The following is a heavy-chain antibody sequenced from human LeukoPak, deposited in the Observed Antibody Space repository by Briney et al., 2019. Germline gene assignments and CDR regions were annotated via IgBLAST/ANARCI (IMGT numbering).Heavy chain of an antibody. V-gene: IGHV3-48*03. CDR3: ARYNWNYFDY. CDR2: ISSSGSTI. CDR1: GFTFSSYE. J-gene: IGHJ4*02. D-gene: IGHD1-20*01. Sequence: GGSLRLSCAASGFTFSSYEMNWVRQAPGKGLEWVSYISSSGSTIYYADSVKGRFTISRDNAKNSLYLQMNSLRAEDTAVYYCARYNWNYFDYWGQGALVTVSS.